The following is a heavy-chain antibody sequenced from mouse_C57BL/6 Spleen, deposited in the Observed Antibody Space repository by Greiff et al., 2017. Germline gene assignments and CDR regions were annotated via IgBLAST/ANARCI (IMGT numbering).Heavy chain of an antibody. CDR1: GYAFSSYW. CDR2: IYPGDGDT. Sequence: VQLQQPGAELVKPGASVKISCKASGYAFSSYWMNWVKPRPGKGLEWIGQIYPGDGDTNYNGKFKGKATLTADKSSSTAYMQLSSLTSEDSAVYYCARGDDDYWGQGTTLTVSS. V-gene: IGHV1-80*01. J-gene: IGHJ2*01. D-gene: IGHD2-12*01. CDR3: ARGDDDY.